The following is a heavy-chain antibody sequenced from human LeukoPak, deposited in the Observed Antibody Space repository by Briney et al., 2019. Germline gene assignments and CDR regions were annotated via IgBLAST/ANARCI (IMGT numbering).Heavy chain of an antibody. CDR1: GGSISSYY. V-gene: IGHV4-59*01. CDR2: IYYSGST. J-gene: IGHJ3*02. D-gene: IGHD3-22*01. Sequence: PSETLSLTCTVSGGSISSYYWSWIRQPPGKGLEWIGYIYYSGSTNYNPSLKSRVTISVDTSKNQFSLKLSSVTAADTAVYYCASPGPPYYYDSSGGAFDIWGQGTMVTVSS. CDR3: ASPGPPYYYDSSGGAFDI.